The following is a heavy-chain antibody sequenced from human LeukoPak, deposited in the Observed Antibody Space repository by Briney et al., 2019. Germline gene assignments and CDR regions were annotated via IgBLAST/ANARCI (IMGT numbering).Heavy chain of an antibody. CDR3: ARGRYYYDSSGYYGLDY. D-gene: IGHD3-22*01. J-gene: IGHJ4*02. Sequence: TPSETLSLTCAVYGGSFSGYYWSWIRQPPGKGLEWIGEINHSGSTNYNPSLKSRVTISVDTSKNQFSLKLSSVTAADTAVYYCARGRYYYDSSGYYGLDYWGQGTLDTVSS. V-gene: IGHV4-34*01. CDR1: GGSFSGYY. CDR2: INHSGST.